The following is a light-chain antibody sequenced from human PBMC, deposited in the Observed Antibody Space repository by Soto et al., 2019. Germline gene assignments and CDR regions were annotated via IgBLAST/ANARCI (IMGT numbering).Light chain of an antibody. J-gene: IGKJ1*01. CDR2: GGS. Sequence: DIVLTQSPGTLSLSPGERATLSCRASQSVSSNHLAWYQQKPGQAPRLLIYGGSTRATGIPVRFSGSGSETEFTLTITRLEPEDFAVYYCQQYGTTPWTFGQGTKVDI. CDR1: QSVSSNH. CDR3: QQYGTTPWT. V-gene: IGKV3-20*01.